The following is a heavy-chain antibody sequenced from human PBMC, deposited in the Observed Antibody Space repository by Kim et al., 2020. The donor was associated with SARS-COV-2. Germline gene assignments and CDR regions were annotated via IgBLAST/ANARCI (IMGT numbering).Heavy chain of an antibody. CDR1: GFTFSSYW. CDR3: ARNPGDCGGDCYSPRFDP. Sequence: GGSLRLSCAASGFTFSSYWMSWVRQAPGKGLEWVANIKQDGSEKYYVDSVKGRFTISRDNAKNSLYLQTNSLRAEDTAVYYCARNPGDCGGDCYSPRFDPWGQGTLVTVSS. CDR2: IKQDGSEK. J-gene: IGHJ5*02. V-gene: IGHV3-7*01. D-gene: IGHD2-21*02.